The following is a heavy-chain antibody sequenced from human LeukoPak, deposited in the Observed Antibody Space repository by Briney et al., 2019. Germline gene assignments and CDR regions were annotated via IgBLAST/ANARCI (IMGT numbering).Heavy chain of an antibody. Sequence: GGSLRPSCAASGFTFSNAWMSWVRQAPGKGLEWVGRIKSKTDGGTTDYAAPVKGRFTISRDDSKNTLYLQMNSLKTEDTAVYYCTTFVRITMVRGVDYWGQGTLVTVSS. CDR1: GFTFSNAW. D-gene: IGHD3-10*01. CDR3: TTFVRITMVRGVDY. J-gene: IGHJ4*02. CDR2: IKSKTDGGTT. V-gene: IGHV3-15*01.